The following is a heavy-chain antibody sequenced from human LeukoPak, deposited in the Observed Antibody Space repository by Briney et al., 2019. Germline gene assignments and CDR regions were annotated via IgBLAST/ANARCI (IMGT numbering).Heavy chain of an antibody. D-gene: IGHD3-22*01. CDR1: GGSIRSSSDY. J-gene: IGHJ5*02. V-gene: IGHV4-39*02. CDR3: ARRDYDIGWFDP. Sequence: PSETLSLTCTVSGGSIRSSSDYWAWVRQPPGKGLEWIGGIYYSGSTYYNPSLKSRVTISVGTSKNHFSLNLISVAAADTAVYYCARRDYDIGWFDPWGQGTLVTVSS. CDR2: IYYSGST.